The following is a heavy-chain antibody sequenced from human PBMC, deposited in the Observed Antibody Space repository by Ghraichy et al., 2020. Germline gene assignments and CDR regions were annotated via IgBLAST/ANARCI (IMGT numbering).Heavy chain of an antibody. CDR3: ARQKLLWPTGHFDAFDI. CDR2: IYYSGST. Sequence: SETLSLTCTVSGGSVSSGSYYWSWIRQPPGKGLEWIGYIYYSGSTNYNPSLKSRVTISVDTSKNQFSLKLSSVTAADTAVYYCARQKLLWPTGHFDAFDIWGQGTMVTVSS. D-gene: IGHD3-10*01. J-gene: IGHJ3*02. V-gene: IGHV4-61*01. CDR1: GGSVSSGSYY.